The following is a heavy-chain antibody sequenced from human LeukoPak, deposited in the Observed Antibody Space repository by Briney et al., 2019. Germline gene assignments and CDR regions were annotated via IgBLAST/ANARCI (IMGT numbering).Heavy chain of an antibody. D-gene: IGHD3-10*01. CDR1: GGSISSYY. CDR3: ARAVGSGSFQTYYYYMDV. V-gene: IGHV4-59*12. CDR2: IYYSGST. Sequence: KSSETLSLTCTVSGGSISSYYWSWIRQPPGKGLERIGYIYYSGSTNYNPSLKSRVTMSVDTSKSQFSLKLSSVTAADTAVYYCARAVGSGSFQTYYYYMDVWGKGTTVTISS. J-gene: IGHJ6*03.